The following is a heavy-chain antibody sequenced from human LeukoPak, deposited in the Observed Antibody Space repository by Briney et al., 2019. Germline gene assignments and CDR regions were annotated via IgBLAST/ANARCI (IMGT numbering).Heavy chain of an antibody. CDR1: GGSISSGSYY. D-gene: IGHD4-17*01. CDR3: ARATVRGLFDP. V-gene: IGHV4-30-4*08. CDR2: IYYSGRT. Sequence: SETLSLTCTVSGGSISSGSYYWGWIRQPPGKGLEWIGYIYYSGRTYYNPSLKSRVTISVDTSKNQFSLKLSSVTAADTAVYYCARATVRGLFDPWGQGTLVTVSS. J-gene: IGHJ5*02.